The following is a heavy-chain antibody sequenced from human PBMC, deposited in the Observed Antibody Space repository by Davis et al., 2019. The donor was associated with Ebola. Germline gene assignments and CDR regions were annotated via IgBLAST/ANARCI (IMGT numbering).Heavy chain of an antibody. J-gene: IGHJ5*02. D-gene: IGHD1-1*01. V-gene: IGHV3-9*01. CDR1: GFTFDDYA. CDR3: AKSAGTPGWFGP. CDR2: ISWNSGTI. Sequence: GESLKISCAASGFTFDDYAMHWVRQAPGKGLEWVSGISWNSGTIGYADSVKGRFTISRDNAKNSLYLQMNSLRAEDTALYYCAKSAGTPGWFGPWGQGTLVTVSS.